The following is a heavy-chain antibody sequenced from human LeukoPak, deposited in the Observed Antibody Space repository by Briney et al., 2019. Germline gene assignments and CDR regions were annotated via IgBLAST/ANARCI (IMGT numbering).Heavy chain of an antibody. CDR1: GGSISSYY. J-gene: IGHJ5*02. CDR3: ARELVGATEDNWFDP. D-gene: IGHD1-26*01. V-gene: IGHV4-59*12. CDR2: IYYSGST. Sequence: SETLSLTCTVSGGSISSYYWSWIRQPPGKGLEWIGYIYYSGSTNYNPSLKSRVTISVDTSKNQFSLKLSSVTAADTAVYYCARELVGATEDNWFDPWGQGTLVTVSS.